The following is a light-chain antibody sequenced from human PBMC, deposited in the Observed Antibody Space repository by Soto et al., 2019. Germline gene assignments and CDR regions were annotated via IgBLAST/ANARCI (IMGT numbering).Light chain of an antibody. CDR3: QYYDNSPPFT. V-gene: IGKV3-20*01. J-gene: IGKJ2*01. CDR2: DAS. Sequence: EIVLTQSPGTLSLSPGERATLSCRASQSLSRSHLAWCQQKPGQSPRLLIYDASSKATGIADRFSGSGSGTDFNLTISRLEREDFAVYFCQYYDNSPPFTFGQGTKLEIK. CDR1: QSLSRSH.